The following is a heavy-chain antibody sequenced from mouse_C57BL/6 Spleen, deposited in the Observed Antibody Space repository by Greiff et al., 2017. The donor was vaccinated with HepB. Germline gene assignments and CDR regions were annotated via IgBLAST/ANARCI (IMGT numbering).Heavy chain of an antibody. V-gene: IGHV6-6*01. CDR1: GFTFSDAW. CDR2: IRNKANNHAT. Sequence: EVKLMESGGGLVQPGGSMKLSCAASGFTFSDAWMDWVRQSPEKGLEWVAEIRNKANNHATYYAESVKGRFTISRDDSKSSVYLQMNSLRAEDTGIYYCTRGGKETDWYFDVWGTGTTVTVSS. D-gene: IGHD1-1*02. CDR3: TRGGKETDWYFDV. J-gene: IGHJ1*03.